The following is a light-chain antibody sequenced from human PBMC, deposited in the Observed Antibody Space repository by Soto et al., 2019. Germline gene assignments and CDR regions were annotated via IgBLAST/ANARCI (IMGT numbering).Light chain of an antibody. J-gene: IGKJ4*01. Sequence: EIVLTPSPGTLSLSPGDRATLSCRDSQSVSSSYLAWYQQKPGQAPRLLIYGASSRATGIPDRFSGSGSGTDFTLTISRLEPEDFAVYYCQQYGSSLGVTFGGGTKVDIK. CDR1: QSVSSSY. V-gene: IGKV3-20*01. CDR2: GAS. CDR3: QQYGSSLGVT.